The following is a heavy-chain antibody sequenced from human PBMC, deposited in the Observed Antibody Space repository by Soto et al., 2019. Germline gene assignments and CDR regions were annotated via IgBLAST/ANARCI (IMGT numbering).Heavy chain of an antibody. Sequence: GASVKVSCKASGYTFTGYYMHWVRQAPGQGLEWMGWINPNSGGTNYAQKFQGWVTMTRDTSISTAYMELSRLRSDDTAVYYCARAPDCSSTSCYIYPLDYWGQGTLVTVSS. CDR3: ARAPDCSSTSCYIYPLDY. J-gene: IGHJ4*02. V-gene: IGHV1-2*04. D-gene: IGHD2-2*02. CDR1: GYTFTGYY. CDR2: INPNSGGT.